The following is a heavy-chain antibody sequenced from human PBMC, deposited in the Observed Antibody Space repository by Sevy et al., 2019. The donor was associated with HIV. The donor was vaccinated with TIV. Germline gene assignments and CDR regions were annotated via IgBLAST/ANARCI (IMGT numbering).Heavy chain of an antibody. Sequence: SETLSLTCAVSGYSISSGYYWGWIRQPPGKGLEWIGSIDHSGSTYYNPSLKSRVTISVDTSKNQFSLKLRSVTAADTAVYYCARDLGSGWRDYYYYYMDVWGKGTTVTVSS. D-gene: IGHD6-19*01. J-gene: IGHJ6*03. CDR1: GYSISSGYY. CDR3: ARDLGSGWRDYYYYYMDV. CDR2: IDHSGST. V-gene: IGHV4-38-2*02.